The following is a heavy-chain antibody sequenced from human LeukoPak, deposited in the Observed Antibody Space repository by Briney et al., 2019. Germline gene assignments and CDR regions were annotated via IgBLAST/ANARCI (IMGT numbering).Heavy chain of an antibody. CDR3: ARIAMAGIGDGFDI. CDR2: INWNGGST. D-gene: IGHD6-19*01. CDR1: GFTFDDYD. Sequence: PGGSLRLSCAASGFTFDDYDMSWVRQAPGKGLEWVSGINWNGGSTGYVDSVKGRFTISRDNARNSLYLQMNSLRAEDTALYYCARIAMAGIGDGFDIWGQGTMVTVSS. J-gene: IGHJ3*02. V-gene: IGHV3-20*04.